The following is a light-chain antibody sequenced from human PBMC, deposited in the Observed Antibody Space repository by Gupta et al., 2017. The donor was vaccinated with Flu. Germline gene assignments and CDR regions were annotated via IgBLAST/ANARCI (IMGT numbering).Light chain of an antibody. CDR3: QQEDNTPST. CDR1: QGITNS. CDR2: AAS. J-gene: IGKJ2*02. Sequence: DIQMTQSPSSLSAFVGDRVTITCRASQGITNSLVWFQQKAGKAPKSLIFAASTVQSGVPSRFSGGGSGKVFTLTISSRQPEDFATYYCQQEDNTPSTFGQGTMVEIK. V-gene: IGKV1-16*01.